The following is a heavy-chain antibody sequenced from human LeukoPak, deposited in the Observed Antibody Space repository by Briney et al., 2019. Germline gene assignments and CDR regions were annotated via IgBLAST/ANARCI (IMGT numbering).Heavy chain of an antibody. J-gene: IGHJ4*02. Sequence: GGSLRLSCAASGFTFSSYSMNWVRQAPGKGLEWVSSISGSSSYIYYADSVKGRFTISRDNAKNSLYLQMNSLRAEDTAVYYCARPLPNSPTSFDYWGQGTLDTASS. V-gene: IGHV3-21*01. CDR2: ISGSSSYI. CDR1: GFTFSSYS. CDR3: ARPLPNSPTSFDY.